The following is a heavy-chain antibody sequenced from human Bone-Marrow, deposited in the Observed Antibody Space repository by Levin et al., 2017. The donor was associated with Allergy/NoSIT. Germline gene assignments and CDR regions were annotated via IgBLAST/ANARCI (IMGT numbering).Heavy chain of an antibody. CDR2: INPNSGGT. J-gene: IGHJ6*02. CDR3: ARGNPYYYYGMDV. V-gene: IGHV1-2*02. CDR1: GYTFTGYY. Sequence: VSVKVSCKASGYTFTGYYMHWVRQAPGQGLEWMGWINPNSGGTNYAQKFQGRVTMTRDTSISTAYMELSRLRSDDTAVYYCARGNPYYYYGMDVWGQGTTVTVSS. D-gene: IGHD1-14*01.